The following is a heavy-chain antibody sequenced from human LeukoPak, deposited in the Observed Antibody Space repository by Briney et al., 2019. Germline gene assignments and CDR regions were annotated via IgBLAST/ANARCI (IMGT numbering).Heavy chain of an antibody. CDR1: GYTFTNYD. CDR3: AGGPGCVSTSCPYHFDY. CDR2: MNPNSGNT. J-gene: IGHJ4*02. V-gene: IGHV1-8*01. D-gene: IGHD2-2*01. Sequence: ASVKVSCKASGYTFTNYDINWGRQASGQGLDWMGWMNPNSGNTGYAQKFQGRVTVTRNTSISTAYMEVSSLSSEDTAVYYCAGGPGCVSTSCPYHFDYWGQGTLVTVSS.